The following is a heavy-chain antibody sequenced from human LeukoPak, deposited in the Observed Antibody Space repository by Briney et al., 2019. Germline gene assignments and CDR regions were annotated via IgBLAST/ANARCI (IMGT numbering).Heavy chain of an antibody. Sequence: GGSLRLSCAASGFTFSSYAMSWVRQAPGKGLEWVSAISGSGGSTYYADSVKGRFTISRDSSKNTLYLQMNSLRAEDTAVYYCAKDLPGDFWSGYFFDYWGQGTLVTVSS. CDR1: GFTFSSYA. CDR3: AKDLPGDFWSGYFFDY. CDR2: ISGSGGST. J-gene: IGHJ4*02. D-gene: IGHD3-3*01. V-gene: IGHV3-23*01.